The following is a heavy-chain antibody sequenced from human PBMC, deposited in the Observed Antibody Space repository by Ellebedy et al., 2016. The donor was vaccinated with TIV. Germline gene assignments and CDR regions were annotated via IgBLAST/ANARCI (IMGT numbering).Heavy chain of an antibody. J-gene: IGHJ4*02. Sequence: MPSETLSLTCTVSGGSISGSSYYRGWIRQHPGKGLEWIGYIYYTGSTYYNPSLKSRLIISVDTSKNQFSLKLTSVTAADTAVYYCARGRWLQPYFDYWGQGTPVTASS. CDR1: GGSISGSSYY. CDR2: IYYTGST. D-gene: IGHD5-24*01. CDR3: ARGRWLQPYFDY. V-gene: IGHV4-31*03.